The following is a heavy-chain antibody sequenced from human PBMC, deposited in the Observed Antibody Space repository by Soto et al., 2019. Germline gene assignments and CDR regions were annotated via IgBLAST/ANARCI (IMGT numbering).Heavy chain of an antibody. CDR1: GYTFTNYW. Sequence: GESLKISCKASGYTFTNYWLGWVRQMPGKGPEWMGIINPHDSDVRYSPSFQGQVTISADKAISTVYLRWNSLKASDTAMYFCTRQMIQPKMTYNMDVWGQGTTVTVSS. D-gene: IGHD1-1*01. CDR3: TRQMIQPKMTYNMDV. J-gene: IGHJ6*01. V-gene: IGHV5-51*01. CDR2: INPHDSDV.